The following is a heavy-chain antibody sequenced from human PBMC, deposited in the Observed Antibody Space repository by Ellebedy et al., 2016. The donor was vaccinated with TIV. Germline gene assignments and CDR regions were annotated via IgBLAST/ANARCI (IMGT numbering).Heavy chain of an antibody. CDR3: ARDRPSVGAIDY. CDR2: INPNSGGT. V-gene: IGHV1-2*02. CDR1: GYTFTSYG. D-gene: IGHD1-26*01. Sequence: ASVKVSCXASGYTFTSYGISWVRQAPGQGLEWMGWINPNSGGTNYAQKFQGRVTMTRDTSISTAYMELSRLRSDDTAVYYCARDRPSVGAIDYWGQGTLVTVSS. J-gene: IGHJ4*02.